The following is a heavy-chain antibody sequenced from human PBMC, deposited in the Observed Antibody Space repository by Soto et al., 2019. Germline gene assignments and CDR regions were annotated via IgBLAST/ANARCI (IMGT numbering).Heavy chain of an antibody. V-gene: IGHV3-48*01. CDR1: GFTFDIAG. Sequence: GGSLRLSCAASGFTFDIAGMNWVRQTPGKGLEWLSYISSDSNTMYYADNVKGRFTISRDNAKKSLYLHMSSLRAEDTAVYYCARDRNVAVWGKGTTVTVSS. D-gene: IGHD1-1*01. CDR3: ARDRNVAV. CDR2: ISSDSNTM. J-gene: IGHJ6*04.